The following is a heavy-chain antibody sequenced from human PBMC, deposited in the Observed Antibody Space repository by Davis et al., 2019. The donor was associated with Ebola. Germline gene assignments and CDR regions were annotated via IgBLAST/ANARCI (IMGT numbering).Heavy chain of an antibody. CDR1: GFTFDDYA. D-gene: IGHD6-19*01. CDR3: ARDIAVAGTIGFDY. Sequence: SLKISCAASGFTFDDYAMHWVRQAPGKGLEWVSGISWNSGSIGYADSVKGRFTISRDNAKNTLYLQMNSLRPEDTAVYYCARDIAVAGTIGFDYWGQGTLVTVSS. J-gene: IGHJ4*02. CDR2: ISWNSGSI. V-gene: IGHV3-9*01.